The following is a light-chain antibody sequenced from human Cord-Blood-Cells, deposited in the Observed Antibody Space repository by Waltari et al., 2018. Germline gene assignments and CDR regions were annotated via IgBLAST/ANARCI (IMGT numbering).Light chain of an antibody. J-gene: IGLJ1*01. V-gene: IGLV2-23*03. CDR1: SSDVGSYNL. CDR2: EGS. CDR3: CSYAGSSNV. Sequence: QSALTQPASVSGSPGQSITISCTGTSSDVGSYNLVSWYQQHPGKAPQLMIYEGSKRPSGVSNRFSGSKSGNTASLTISGLQAEDEADYYCCSYAGSSNVFGTGTKVTVL.